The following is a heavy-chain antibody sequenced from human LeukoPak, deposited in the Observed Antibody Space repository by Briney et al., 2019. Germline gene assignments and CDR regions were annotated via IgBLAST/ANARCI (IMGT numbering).Heavy chain of an antibody. CDR3: ARDDCPGNTCSDGP. J-gene: IGHJ5*02. CDR1: GYTFTAYY. V-gene: IGHV1-2*02. CDR2: IIPNSGAT. D-gene: IGHD2-8*02. Sequence: ASVKVSCKASGYTFTAYYLHWVRQAPGQGLEWMGWIIPNSGATTYAQKFQGGVAMTRDTSISTAYMELSRLTSDDTAVYYCARDDCPGNTCSDGPWGQGTLVTVSS.